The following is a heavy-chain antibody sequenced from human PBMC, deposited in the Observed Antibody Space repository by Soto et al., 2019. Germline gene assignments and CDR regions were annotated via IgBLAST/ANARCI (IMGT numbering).Heavy chain of an antibody. CDR3: ARGEGSGSFGAL. J-gene: IGHJ4*02. Sequence: QVQLQESGPGLVKPSETLSLTCTVSGGSISSYYWSWIRQPPGKGLEWIGYIYYSGSTNYNPSLKSRVTISVDTSKNQFSLKLSSVTAADTAVYYCARGEGSGSFGALWGQGTLVTVSS. CDR1: GGSISSYY. CDR2: IYYSGST. D-gene: IGHD3-10*01. V-gene: IGHV4-59*01.